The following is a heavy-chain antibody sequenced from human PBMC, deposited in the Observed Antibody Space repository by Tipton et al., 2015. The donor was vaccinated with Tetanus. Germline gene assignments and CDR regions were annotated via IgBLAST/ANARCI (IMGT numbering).Heavy chain of an antibody. CDR2: IYYNGNT. Sequence: TLSLTCSVSGGSLFSGSFYWAWLRQPPGKGLEWIGQIYYNGNTYYLPSLKSRVTISADTSNNQFSLSLRSVTAADTAVYYCARQADNWFDPWGQGTLVTVS. D-gene: IGHD6-25*01. CDR3: ARQADNWFDP. J-gene: IGHJ5*02. CDR1: GGSLFSGSFY. V-gene: IGHV4-39*01.